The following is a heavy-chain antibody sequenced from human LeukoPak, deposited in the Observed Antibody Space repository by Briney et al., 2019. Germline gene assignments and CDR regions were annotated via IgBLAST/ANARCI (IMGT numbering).Heavy chain of an antibody. CDR2: VSGSGGTT. Sequence: GRSLRLSCAASGLTFSSYAMSWVRQAPGKGLEWVSTVSGSGGTTYYADSVKGRFTISRDNPKNTLYLQMNSLRAEDTAVYYCAKELSGSYYGPPYLDYWGQGTLLTVSS. CDR1: GLTFSSYA. CDR3: AKELSGSYYGPPYLDY. J-gene: IGHJ4*02. D-gene: IGHD1-26*01. V-gene: IGHV3-23*01.